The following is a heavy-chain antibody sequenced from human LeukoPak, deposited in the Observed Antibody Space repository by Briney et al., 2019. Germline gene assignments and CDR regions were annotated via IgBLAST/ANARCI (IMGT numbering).Heavy chain of an antibody. Sequence: GASVTVSCKASGHSFHAYYIHWVRQAPGKGLQWMGRIDPNSGDTKYTQKFQDRVFMPRDTSISTANMELSRLTSDETAVYYGATFTAPRNAFDLWGQGKMVTVSS. J-gene: IGHJ3*01. V-gene: IGHV1-2*06. D-gene: IGHD3-16*01. CDR1: GHSFHAYY. CDR3: ATFTAPRNAFDL. CDR2: IDPNSGDT.